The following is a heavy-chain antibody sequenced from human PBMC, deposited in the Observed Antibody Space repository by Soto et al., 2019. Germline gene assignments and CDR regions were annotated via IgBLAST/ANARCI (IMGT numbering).Heavy chain of an antibody. V-gene: IGHV3-30*18. D-gene: IGHD3-10*01. Sequence: QVQLVESGGGVVQPGRSLRLSCAASGFTFSSYGMHWVRQAPGKGLEWVAVISYDGSNKYYADSVKGRFTISRDNSKNTLYLQINSLRAEDTAVYYCAKEGLWFGESPYYFDYWVQGTLVTVSS. CDR1: GFTFSSYG. CDR3: AKEGLWFGESPYYFDY. J-gene: IGHJ4*02. CDR2: ISYDGSNK.